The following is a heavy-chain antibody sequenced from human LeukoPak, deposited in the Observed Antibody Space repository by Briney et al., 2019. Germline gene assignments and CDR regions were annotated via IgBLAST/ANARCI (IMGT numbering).Heavy chain of an antibody. D-gene: IGHD4-17*01. Sequence: GGSLRLSCEASGFTFRSYAMSWVRQAPGKGLEWVSSISVSLVTTWHASAVNCRVPISRDNSNNTLFLQMSSLTSEDTAVYYCAKRTGDYRARPFDYCGQGTLVTVSS. CDR3: AKRTGDYRARPFDY. V-gene: IGHV3-23*01. CDR2: ISVSLVTT. J-gene: IGHJ4*02. CDR1: GFTFRSYA.